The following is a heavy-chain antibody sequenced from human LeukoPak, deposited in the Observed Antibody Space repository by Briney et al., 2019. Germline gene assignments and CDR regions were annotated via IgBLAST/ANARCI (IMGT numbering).Heavy chain of an antibody. J-gene: IGHJ4*02. CDR1: GFTFSSYA. D-gene: IGHD3-22*01. CDR2: ISYDGSNK. CDR3: ARDNYDSSTPYYFDY. Sequence: SGGSLRLSCAASGFTFSSYAMHWVRQAPGKGLEWVAVISYDGSNKYYADSVKGRFTISRDNSKNSLYLLMNSLRAEDTAVYYCARDNYDSSTPYYFDYWVQGTLVTVSS. V-gene: IGHV3-30*04.